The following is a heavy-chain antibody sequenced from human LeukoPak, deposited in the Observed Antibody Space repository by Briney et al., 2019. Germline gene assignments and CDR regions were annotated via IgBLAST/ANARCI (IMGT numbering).Heavy chain of an antibody. J-gene: IGHJ6*02. CDR1: GGSISSYY. D-gene: IGHD3-3*01. Sequence: SETLSLTCTVSGGSISSYYWSWVRQPAGKGLEWIGRICTSGSTNYNPSLKSRVTMSVDTSKNQFSLKLSSVTAADTAVYYCARGGAPDYDFWSGYYNYYYGMDVWGQGTTVTVSS. V-gene: IGHV4-4*07. CDR2: ICTSGST. CDR3: ARGGAPDYDFWSGYYNYYYGMDV.